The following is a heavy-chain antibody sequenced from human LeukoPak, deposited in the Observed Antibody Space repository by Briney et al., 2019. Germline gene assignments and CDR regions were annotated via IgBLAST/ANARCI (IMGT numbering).Heavy chain of an antibody. CDR2: IYYTGSA. CDR3: ARGSKAAPGTFDY. D-gene: IGHD6-13*01. J-gene: IGHJ4*02. V-gene: IGHV4-59*01. Sequence: SETLSLTCTVSGGSISSYYWSWIRQPPGKGLEWIGYIYYTGSADYNPSLKSRVAISVDTSRNQFSLKLSSVTAADTAVYYCARGSKAAPGTFDYWGQGTLVTVSS. CDR1: GGSISSYY.